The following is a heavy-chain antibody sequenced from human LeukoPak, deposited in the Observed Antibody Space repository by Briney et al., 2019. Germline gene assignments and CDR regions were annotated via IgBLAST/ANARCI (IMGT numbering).Heavy chain of an antibody. J-gene: IGHJ3*02. Sequence: SETLSLTCTVSGGSISTYYWSWIRQPPGKGLEWIGSIYYSGSTYYNPSLKSRVTISVDTSKNQFSLKLSSVTAADTAVYYCARLTFRSIAAANDAFDIWGQGTMVTVSS. CDR1: GGSISTYY. CDR2: IYYSGST. CDR3: ARLTFRSIAAANDAFDI. V-gene: IGHV4-59*05. D-gene: IGHD6-13*01.